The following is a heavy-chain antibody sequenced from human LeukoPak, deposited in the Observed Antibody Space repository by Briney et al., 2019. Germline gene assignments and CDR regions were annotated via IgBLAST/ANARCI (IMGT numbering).Heavy chain of an antibody. CDR3: AKGGVLRYFDWLLYEIFFDY. CDR2: ISGSGGST. V-gene: IGHV3-23*01. D-gene: IGHD3-9*01. J-gene: IGHJ4*02. CDR1: GFTFSSYA. Sequence: GSLRLSCAASGFTFSSYAMSWVRQAPGKGLEWVSAISGSGGSTYYADSVKGRFTISRDNSKNTLYLQMNSLRAEDTAVYYCAKGGVLRYFDWLLYEIFFDYWGQGTLVTVSS.